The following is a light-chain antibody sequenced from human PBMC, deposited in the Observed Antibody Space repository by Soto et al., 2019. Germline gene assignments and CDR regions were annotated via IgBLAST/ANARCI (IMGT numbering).Light chain of an antibody. V-gene: IGLV1-51*01. CDR1: SSNIGNNY. J-gene: IGLJ3*02. CDR3: GTWDNSLTGGV. CDR2: DNN. Sequence: QSVLTQPPSVSAAPGQKVTISCSGRSSNIGNNYVSWYQQLPGTAPKLLIYDNNNRPSGIPDRFSGSKSGTSATLGITGLQTGDEADYYCGTWDNSLTGGVFGGGTKLTVL.